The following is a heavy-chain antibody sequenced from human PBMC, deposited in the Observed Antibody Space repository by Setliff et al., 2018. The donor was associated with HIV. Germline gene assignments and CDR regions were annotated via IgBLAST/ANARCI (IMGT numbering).Heavy chain of an antibody. D-gene: IGHD3-10*01. CDR2: INPSGGST. Sequence: GASVKVSCKASGYTFTSYYMHWVRQAPGQGLQWMGIINPSGGSTTYAQKFQGRVTMTRDTSISTAYMELSSLTSEDTGVYYCASGKGVGGVIITGGLDVWGKGTTVTVSS. J-gene: IGHJ6*04. CDR3: ASGKGVGGVIITGGLDV. V-gene: IGHV1-46*01. CDR1: GYTFTSYY.